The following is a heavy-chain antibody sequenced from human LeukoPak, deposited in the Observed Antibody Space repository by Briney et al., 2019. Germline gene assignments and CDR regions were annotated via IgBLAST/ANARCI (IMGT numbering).Heavy chain of an antibody. CDR1: GFTFSNFW. CDR2: IYGDGSFT. Sequence: GGSLRLSCAASGFTFSNFWMHWVRQAPGKGLVWVALIYGDGSFTRYADSVKGRFTISRDNAKNSLYLQMNSLRAEDTAVYYCARSPPGIAVAEFDYWGQGTLVTVSS. J-gene: IGHJ4*02. CDR3: ARSPPGIAVAEFDY. D-gene: IGHD6-19*01. V-gene: IGHV3-74*01.